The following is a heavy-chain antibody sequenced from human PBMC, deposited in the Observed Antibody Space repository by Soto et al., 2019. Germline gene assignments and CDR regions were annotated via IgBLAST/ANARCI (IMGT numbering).Heavy chain of an antibody. CDR2: IIPILGIA. D-gene: IGHD2-15*01. CDR3: ARERSLGYCSGGSCYQTYYYYYGMDV. V-gene: IGHV1-69*08. CDR1: GGTFSSYT. J-gene: IGHJ6*02. Sequence: QVQLVQSGAEVKKPGSSVKVSCKASGGTFSSYTISWVRQAPGQGLEWMGRIIPILGIANYAQKFQGRVTITAGKSTSTAYMELGSLRSEDTAVYYCARERSLGYCSGGSCYQTYYYYYGMDVWGQGTTVTVSS.